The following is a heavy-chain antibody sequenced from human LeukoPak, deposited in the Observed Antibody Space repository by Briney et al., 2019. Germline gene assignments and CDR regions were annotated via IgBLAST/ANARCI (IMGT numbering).Heavy chain of an antibody. D-gene: IGHD3-10*01. CDR2: ISTSSSI. Sequence: GRSLRLSCAASGFTFSDYAMNWFRQAPGKGLEWLSYISTSSSIYYADSVKGRFTISRDNARNSLYLQMNSLRAEDTAVYYCVSWDGSGNWGQGTLVTVSS. J-gene: IGHJ4*02. CDR3: VSWDGSGN. CDR1: GFTFSDYA. V-gene: IGHV3-69-1*01.